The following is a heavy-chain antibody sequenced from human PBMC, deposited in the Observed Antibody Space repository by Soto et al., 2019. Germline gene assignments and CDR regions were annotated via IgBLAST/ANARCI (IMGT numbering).Heavy chain of an antibody. CDR3: AHRPSYDPGGAFDY. D-gene: IGHD2-8*02. CDR2: MYWDDDR. CDR1: GFSLSNSGEG. J-gene: IGHJ4*02. Sequence: QITWKESGPTLVKPTETLTMTCIFSGFSLSNSGEGVGWLRQPPGKALEWLALMYWDDDRRYSASLRSRLTITKDTSNNPVVLTMTHLDPMDTATYYCAHRPSYDPGGAFDYWCPGTLVTFSS. V-gene: IGHV2-5*02.